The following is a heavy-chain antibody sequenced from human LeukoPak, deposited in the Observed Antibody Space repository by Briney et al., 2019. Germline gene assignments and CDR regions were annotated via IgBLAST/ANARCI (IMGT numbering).Heavy chain of an antibody. Sequence: SETLSLTCTVSTGFISSSNYYWAWIRQPPGKGLEWIANIFYNGNTYYNPSLKSRVTISVDTSKNQFSLKLSSVTAADTAVYYRARVGIGVPFDPWGQGTLVTVSS. CDR3: ARVGIGVPFDP. CDR1: TGFISSSNYY. D-gene: IGHD3-10*01. CDR2: IFYNGNT. J-gene: IGHJ5*02. V-gene: IGHV4-39*07.